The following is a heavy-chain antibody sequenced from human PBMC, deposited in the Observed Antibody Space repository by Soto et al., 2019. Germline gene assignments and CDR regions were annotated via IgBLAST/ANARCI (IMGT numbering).Heavy chain of an antibody. CDR2: ISGSGGST. J-gene: IGHJ5*02. D-gene: IGHD2-15*01. CDR1: GFTFSSYA. V-gene: IGHV3-23*01. CDR3: AKDPTDIVVVVAATPVNWFDP. Sequence: EVQLLESGGGLVQPGGSLRLSCAASGFTFSSYAMSWVRQAPGKGLEGVSAISGSGGSTYYADSVKGRFTISRDNSKNTLYLQMNSLRAEDTAVYYCAKDPTDIVVVVAATPVNWFDPWGQGTLVTVSS.